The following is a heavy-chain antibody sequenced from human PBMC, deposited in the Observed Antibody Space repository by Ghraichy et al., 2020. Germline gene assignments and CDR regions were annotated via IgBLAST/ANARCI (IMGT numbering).Heavy chain of an antibody. D-gene: IGHD2-2*02. V-gene: IGHV3-21*01. CDR1: GFTFSSYS. J-gene: IGHJ6*02. Sequence: GESLNISCAASGFTFSSYSMNWVRQAPGKGLEWVSSISSSSSYIYYADSVKGRFTISRDNAKNSLYLQMNSLRAEDTAVYYCARDDVEDIVVVPAAIRYYYYGMDVWGQGTTVTVSS. CDR2: ISSSSSYI. CDR3: ARDDVEDIVVVPAAIRYYYYGMDV.